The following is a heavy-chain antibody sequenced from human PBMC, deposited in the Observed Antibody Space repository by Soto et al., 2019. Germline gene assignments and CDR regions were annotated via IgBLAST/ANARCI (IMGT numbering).Heavy chain of an antibody. V-gene: IGHV4-34*01. CDR1: GGSFSGYY. D-gene: IGHD2-8*02. Sequence: QVQLQQWGAGLLKPSETLSLTCAVYGGSFSGYYWTWIRQPPGTGLEWIGEINNSGSTNYNPSLKSRVTISVDTSKNQFSLKLTSVPAADTAVYYCARDKITGLFDYWGQGTLVTVSS. CDR2: INNSGST. CDR3: ARDKITGLFDY. J-gene: IGHJ4*02.